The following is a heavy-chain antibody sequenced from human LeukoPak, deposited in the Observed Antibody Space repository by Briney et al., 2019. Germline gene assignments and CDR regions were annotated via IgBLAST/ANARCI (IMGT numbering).Heavy chain of an antibody. CDR1: GFTVSSNY. CDR2: IYGGGNT. V-gene: IGHV3-66*01. Sequence: GGSLRLSCAVSGFTVSSNYMSWVRQAPGKGLEWVSTIYGGGNTYFADSVKGRFIISRDNSKNTLYLQMNSLRAEDTAVYYCAKDHYYDSSGYYYGDYWGQGTLVTVSS. J-gene: IGHJ4*02. CDR3: AKDHYYDSSGYYYGDY. D-gene: IGHD3-22*01.